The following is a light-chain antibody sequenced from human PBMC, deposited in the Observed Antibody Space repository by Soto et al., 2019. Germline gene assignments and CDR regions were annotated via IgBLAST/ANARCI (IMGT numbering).Light chain of an antibody. CDR2: EGS. V-gene: IGLV2-23*01. Sequence: QSALTQPASVSGSPGRSIAISCTGTSGEVGRYNLVSWYQQHPGKAPKLMIYEGSKRPSGVSDRFSGSKSGNTASLTISGLQPEDEADYYCCSYAGSSAFYVFGTGTKLTVL. CDR3: CSYAGSSAFYV. CDR1: SGEVGRYNL. J-gene: IGLJ1*01.